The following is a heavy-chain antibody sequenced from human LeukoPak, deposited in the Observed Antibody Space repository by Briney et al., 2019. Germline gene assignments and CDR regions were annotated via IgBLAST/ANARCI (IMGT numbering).Heavy chain of an antibody. Sequence: SQTLSLTCTVSGGSISSGSYYWSWIRQPAGKGLEWIGRIYTSGSTNYNPSLKSRVTISVDTSKNHFSLRLSSVTAADTAVYYCARGPGWYYDGRPSGVFDVWGQGTMVTVSS. J-gene: IGHJ3*01. D-gene: IGHD4-23*01. V-gene: IGHV4-61*02. CDR3: ARGPGWYYDGRPSGVFDV. CDR2: IYTSGST. CDR1: GGSISSGSYY.